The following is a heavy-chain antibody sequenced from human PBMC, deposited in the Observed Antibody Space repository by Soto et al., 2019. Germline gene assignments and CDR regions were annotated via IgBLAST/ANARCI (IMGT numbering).Heavy chain of an antibody. CDR1: GFTVSGDY. V-gene: IGHV3-53*01. D-gene: IGHD6-19*01. CDR2: IHFGGNT. Sequence: VGSLRLSCAASGFTVSGDYVSWVRQAPGKGLECVSVIHFGGNTYYADSVKGRFTVSRDNSKNTLYLQMNSLRVEDTAIYFCTKVSPQWLVHDYWGQGTLVTVSS. J-gene: IGHJ4*02. CDR3: TKVSPQWLVHDY.